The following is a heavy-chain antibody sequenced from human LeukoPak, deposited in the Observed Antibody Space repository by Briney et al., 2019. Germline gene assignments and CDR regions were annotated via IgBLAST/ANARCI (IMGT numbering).Heavy chain of an antibody. D-gene: IGHD3-3*01. V-gene: IGHV4-61*01. J-gene: IGHJ4*02. CDR3: ARGKYYGDSDF. CDR1: GDSVISGLYY. Sequence: SETLPLTCSVSGDSVISGLYYWTWVRQPPGKGLEWIGYVYRSGSTTYNPSLKSRVPISIDTSQNKFSLKLRSVTAADTAMYYCARGKYYGDSDFWGQGTLVIVSS. CDR2: VYRSGST.